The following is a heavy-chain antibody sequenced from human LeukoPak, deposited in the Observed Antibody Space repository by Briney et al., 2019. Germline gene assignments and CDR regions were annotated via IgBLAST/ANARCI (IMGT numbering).Heavy chain of an antibody. J-gene: IGHJ5*02. CDR3: ARSTSQRATIAARGGNWFDP. CDR1: GYTFTNYA. D-gene: IGHD6-6*01. Sequence: ASVKVSCKASGYTFTNYAMNWVRQAPGQGLEWMGWINTNTGTPTYAQTFAGRFVFSLDTSVSTAYLQISSLKAEDTAVYYCARSTSQRATIAARGGNWFDPWGQGTLVTVSS. V-gene: IGHV7-4-1*02. CDR2: INTNTGTP.